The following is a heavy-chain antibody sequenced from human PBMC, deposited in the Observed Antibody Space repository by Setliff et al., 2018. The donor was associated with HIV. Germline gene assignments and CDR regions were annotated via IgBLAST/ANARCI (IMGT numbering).Heavy chain of an antibody. CDR1: GAPISSYY. V-gene: IGHV4-59*01. D-gene: IGHD5-12*01. CDR2: IYNSGYS. J-gene: IGHJ6*02. CDR3: ARGDGYRASDAYYDTGMDV. Sequence: PSETLSLTCKVSGAPISSYYWNWIRQPPGKGLEWIGYIYNSGYSNSKPSLKSRVTISLDTSKNQFSLKLSSVTAADTAVYYCARGDGYRASDAYYDTGMDVWGHGITVTVSS.